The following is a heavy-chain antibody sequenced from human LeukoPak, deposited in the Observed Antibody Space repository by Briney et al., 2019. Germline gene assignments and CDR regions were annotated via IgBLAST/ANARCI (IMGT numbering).Heavy chain of an antibody. D-gene: IGHD3/OR15-3a*01. J-gene: IGHJ3*02. CDR1: GFTFGSYN. CDR2: ISSSGSTI. CDR3: ARAEDLADAFDI. V-gene: IGHV3-48*04. Sequence: GGSLRLSCAASGFTFGSYNMNWVRQAPGKGLEWVSYISSSGSTIYYADSVKGRFTISRDNAKNSLYLQMNSLRAEDTAVYYCARAEDLADAFDIWGQGTMVTVSS.